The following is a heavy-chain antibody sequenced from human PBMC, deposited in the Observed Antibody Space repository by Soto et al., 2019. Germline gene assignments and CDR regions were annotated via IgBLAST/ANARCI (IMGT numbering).Heavy chain of an antibody. D-gene: IGHD5-18*01. CDR1: GFTFSSYS. Sequence: LRLSCAASGFTFSSYSMNWVRQAPGKGLEWVSYISSSSSTIYYADSVKGRFTISRDNAKNSLYLQMNSLRDEDTAVYYCASGYSYGRLLYYYGMDVWGQGTTVTVSS. CDR2: ISSSSSTI. CDR3: ASGYSYGRLLYYYGMDV. V-gene: IGHV3-48*02. J-gene: IGHJ6*02.